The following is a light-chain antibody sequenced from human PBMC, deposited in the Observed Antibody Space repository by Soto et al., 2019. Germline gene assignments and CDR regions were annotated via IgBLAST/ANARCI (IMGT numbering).Light chain of an antibody. V-gene: IGLV4-69*01. CDR2: LNSAGSH. CDR3: QTWGSGIVV. CDR1: SGHSNYA. J-gene: IGLJ2*01. Sequence: QPVLTQSPSASASLGASVKLTCTLSSGHSNYAIAWHQQQSEKGPRYLMKLNSAGSHSKGDGIPDRFSGSSSGAERYLTISSLQSEDEADYDCQTWGSGIVVFGGGTKLTVL.